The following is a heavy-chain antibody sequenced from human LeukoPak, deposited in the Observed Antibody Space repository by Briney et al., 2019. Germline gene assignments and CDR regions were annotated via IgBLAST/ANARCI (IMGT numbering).Heavy chain of an antibody. D-gene: IGHD1-26*01. J-gene: IGHJ3*02. CDR3: ARDGGYYDRAFDI. Sequence: APVKVSCKASGYTFTGYYMHWVRQAPGQGLEWMGWINPNSGGTNYAQKFQGRVTMTRDTSISTAYMELSSLRSEDTAVYYCARDGGYYDRAFDIWGQGTMVTVSS. CDR2: INPNSGGT. CDR1: GYTFTGYY. V-gene: IGHV1-2*02.